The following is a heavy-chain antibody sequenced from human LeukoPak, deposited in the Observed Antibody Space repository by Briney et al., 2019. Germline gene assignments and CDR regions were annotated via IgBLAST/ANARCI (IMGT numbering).Heavy chain of an antibody. V-gene: IGHV4-4*07. CDR3: ARERDYDSSGQTFDY. CDR1: GGSISSYY. CDR2: IYTSGST. J-gene: IGHJ4*02. D-gene: IGHD3-22*01. Sequence: SETLSLTCTVSGGSISSYYWSWIRQPAGKGLEWIGRIYTSGSTNYNPSLKSRVTMSVDTSKNQFSLKLSSVTAADTAMYYCARERDYDSSGQTFDYWGQGALVTVSS.